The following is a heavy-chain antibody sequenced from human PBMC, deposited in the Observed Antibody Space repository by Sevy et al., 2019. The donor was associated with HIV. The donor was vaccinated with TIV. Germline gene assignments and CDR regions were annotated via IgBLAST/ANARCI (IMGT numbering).Heavy chain of an antibody. J-gene: IGHJ6*03. Sequence: SETQSLTCTVSGGSISSGGYYWSWIRQHPGKGLEWIGYIYHSGSTYYNPSLKSRVTISVDTSKNQFSLKLSSVTAADTAVYYCARGGIVGAVGAYYYMDVWGKGTTVTVSS. V-gene: IGHV4-31*03. D-gene: IGHD1-26*01. CDR2: IYHSGST. CDR1: GGSISSGGYY. CDR3: ARGGIVGAVGAYYYMDV.